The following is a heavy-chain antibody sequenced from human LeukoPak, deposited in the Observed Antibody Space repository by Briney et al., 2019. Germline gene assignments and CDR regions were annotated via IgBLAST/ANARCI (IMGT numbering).Heavy chain of an antibody. J-gene: IGHJ4*02. D-gene: IGHD3-10*01. CDR1: GGPIRSYY. CDR2: IYYSGNT. Sequence: NPSETLSLTCTVSGGPIRSYYWNWIRQPPGKGLEWIGYIYYSGNTNYNPSLKSRVTISVDTSKNQFSLKLSSVTAADTAVYYCATDNSYGSGSYYTWGQGTLVTVSS. CDR3: ATDNSYGSGSYYT. V-gene: IGHV4-59*01.